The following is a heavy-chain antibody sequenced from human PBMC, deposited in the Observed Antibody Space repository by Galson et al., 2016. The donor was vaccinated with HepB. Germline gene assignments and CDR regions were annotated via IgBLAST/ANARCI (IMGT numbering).Heavy chain of an antibody. Sequence: SLRLSCAASGFTVSSNYMNWVRQPPGKGLEWVSSISSSSRYIYYADSLKGRFTISRDNAKNSLYLQMNSLRAEDTAVYYCAKAGTSFDYWGQGTMVTVSS. V-gene: IGHV3-21*04. CDR2: ISSSSRYI. CDR3: AKAGTSFDY. D-gene: IGHD3-10*01. CDR1: GFTVSSNY. J-gene: IGHJ3*01.